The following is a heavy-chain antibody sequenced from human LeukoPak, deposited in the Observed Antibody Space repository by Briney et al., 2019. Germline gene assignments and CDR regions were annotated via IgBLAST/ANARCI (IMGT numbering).Heavy chain of an antibody. V-gene: IGHV3-33*01. J-gene: IGHJ4*02. CDR1: GFTFSSYG. CDR2: IWYDGSNK. Sequence: GGSLRLSCAASGFTFSSYGMHWVRQAPGKGLEWVAGIWYDGSNKYYADSVNGRFTISRDNSKNTLYLQMNSLRAEDTAVYYCARDEGYVDYWGQGTLVTVSS. CDR3: ARDEGYVDY.